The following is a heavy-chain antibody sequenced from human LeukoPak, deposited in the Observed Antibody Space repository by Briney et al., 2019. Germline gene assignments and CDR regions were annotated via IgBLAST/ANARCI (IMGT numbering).Heavy chain of an antibody. CDR2: VNPKSGAT. V-gene: IGHV1-2*02. Sequence: ASVKVSCKASGYTFTAYYMHWVRQAPGQGPEWMGWVNPKSGATTYAQKLQGRVIMTRDTSINTAYMDVSGLTSDDTAVYYCARVGRYCSSTSCYQAPAFDIWGQGTMVTVSS. D-gene: IGHD2-2*01. CDR3: ARVGRYCSSTSCYQAPAFDI. J-gene: IGHJ3*02. CDR1: GYTFTAYY.